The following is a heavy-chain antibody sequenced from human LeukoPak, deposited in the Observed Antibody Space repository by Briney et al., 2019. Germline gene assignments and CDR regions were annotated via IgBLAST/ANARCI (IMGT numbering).Heavy chain of an antibody. CDR1: GGSFSGYY. D-gene: IGHD4-23*01. Sequence: SETLSLTCAVYGGSFSGYYWSWIRQPPGKGLEWIGEINHSGSTNYNPSLKSRVTISVDTSKNQFSLKLSSVTAADTAVYYCARERPCGGNSLGAFDIWGQGTMVTVSS. CDR3: ARERPCGGNSLGAFDI. J-gene: IGHJ3*02. CDR2: INHSGST. V-gene: IGHV4-34*01.